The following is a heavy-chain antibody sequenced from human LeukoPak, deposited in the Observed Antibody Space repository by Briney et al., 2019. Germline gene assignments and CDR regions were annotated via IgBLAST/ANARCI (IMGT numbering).Heavy chain of an antibody. CDR3: ARLRGLDGRYFDY. CDR2: INPNSGGT. J-gene: IGHJ4*02. V-gene: IGHV1-2*02. CDR1: GYTFTSYY. D-gene: IGHD5-24*01. Sequence: ASVKVSCKASGYTFTSYYMHWVRQAPGQGLEWMGWINPNSGGTNYAQKFQGRVTMTRDTSISTAYLQWSSLKASDTAMYYCARLRGLDGRYFDYWGQGTLVTVSS.